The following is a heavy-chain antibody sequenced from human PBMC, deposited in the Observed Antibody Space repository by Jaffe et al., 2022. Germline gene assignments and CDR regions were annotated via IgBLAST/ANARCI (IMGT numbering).Heavy chain of an antibody. CDR3: ARGLPVGGGAFDI. CDR1: GGSISSYY. J-gene: IGHJ3*02. CDR2: IYYSGST. Sequence: QVQLQESGPGLVKPSETLSLTCTVSGGSISSYYWSWIRQPPGKGLEWIGYIYYSGSTNYNPSLKSRVTISVDTSKNQFSLKLSSVTAADTAVYYCARGLPVGGGAFDIWGQGTMVTVSS. V-gene: IGHV4-59*01. D-gene: IGHD1-26*01.